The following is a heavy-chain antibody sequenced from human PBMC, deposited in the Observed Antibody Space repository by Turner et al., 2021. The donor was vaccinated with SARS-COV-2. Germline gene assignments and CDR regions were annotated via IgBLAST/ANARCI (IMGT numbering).Heavy chain of an antibody. CDR2: VYSGGNT. CDR3: AASPAAGY. CDR1: GFTVSNNY. J-gene: IGHJ4*02. Sequence: EVQLVESGGGLVQPGGSLRLSCAASGFTVSNNYMGWVRQAPGKGLEWVSVVYSGGNTFYADSVKGRFTISRHKSKNTLYLQMNSLRTEDTAIYYCAASPAAGYWGQGTLVTVSS. D-gene: IGHD6-13*01. V-gene: IGHV3-53*04.